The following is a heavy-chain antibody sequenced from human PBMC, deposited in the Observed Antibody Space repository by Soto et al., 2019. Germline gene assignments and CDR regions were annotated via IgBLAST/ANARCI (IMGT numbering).Heavy chain of an antibody. D-gene: IGHD3-22*01. Sequence: GESLKISCKGSGYSFTSYWISWVRQMPGKGLEWMGRIDPSDSYTNYSPSFQGHVTISADKSISTAYLQWSSLKASDTAMYYCARQTYYYDSSGYYYLSSGPRRGFDYWGQGTLVTVSS. V-gene: IGHV5-10-1*01. J-gene: IGHJ4*02. CDR3: ARQTYYYDSSGYYYLSSGPRRGFDY. CDR1: GYSFTSYW. CDR2: IDPSDSYT.